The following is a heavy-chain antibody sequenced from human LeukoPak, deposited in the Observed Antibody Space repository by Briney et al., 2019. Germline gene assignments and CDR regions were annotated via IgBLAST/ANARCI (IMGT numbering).Heavy chain of an antibody. D-gene: IGHD3-10*01. Sequence: PSETLSLTCTVSGGSISSYYWSWIRQPPGKGLGWIGYIYYSGSTNYNPSLKSRVTISVDTSKNQFSLKLSSVTAADTAVYYCARDREYYYGSGIAYWGQGTLVTVSS. J-gene: IGHJ4*02. CDR1: GGSISSYY. CDR2: IYYSGST. V-gene: IGHV4-59*01. CDR3: ARDREYYYGSGIAY.